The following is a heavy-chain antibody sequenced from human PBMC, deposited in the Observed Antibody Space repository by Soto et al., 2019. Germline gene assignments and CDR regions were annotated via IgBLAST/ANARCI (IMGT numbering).Heavy chain of an antibody. J-gene: IGHJ6*02. V-gene: IGHV1-46*04. CDR3: AREGNSSSGMDV. D-gene: IGHD2-21*01. CDR2: IKLSGGST. CDR1: GYTFTSYY. Sequence: QVQLMQSGAEVKKPGAAVRVSCMASGYTFTSYYMHWVRQAPGQGLEWLGVIKLSGGSTTYAERWQGRFTMTGDTSTSTVYMELSSLRSEDTAVYHCAREGNSSSGMDVWGQGTTVTVS.